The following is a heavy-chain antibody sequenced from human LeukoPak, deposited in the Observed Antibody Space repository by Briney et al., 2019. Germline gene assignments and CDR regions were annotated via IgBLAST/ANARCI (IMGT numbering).Heavy chain of an antibody. CDR1: GFTFSRYA. D-gene: IGHD3-3*01. CDR3: ARAGSPSAIPIFSDL. J-gene: IGHJ5*02. CDR2: ITNGGGAT. Sequence: PGGSLRLSCAASGFTFSRYAMTWVRQAPGKGLEWVSGITNGGGATYFADSVKGRFTISRDNSKNTLDLQMTSLSAEDTAMYYCARAGSPSAIPIFSDLWGQGTLVTVSS. V-gene: IGHV3-23*01.